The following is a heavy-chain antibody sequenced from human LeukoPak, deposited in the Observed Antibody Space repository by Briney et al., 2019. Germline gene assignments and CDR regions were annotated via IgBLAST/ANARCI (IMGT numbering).Heavy chain of an antibody. CDR2: IVYSGST. V-gene: IGHV4-59*01. Sequence: SETLSLTCSVSGGSISTYYWNWIRQPPGKGLEWIGNIVYSGSTNYNPSLKSRVIISVDWSKNEFSLKLTSVTAADTAVYFCARDGGYYYGDAFDSWGQGTTVTVSS. CDR3: ARDGGYYYGDAFDS. J-gene: IGHJ3*02. D-gene: IGHD3-22*01. CDR1: GGSISTYY.